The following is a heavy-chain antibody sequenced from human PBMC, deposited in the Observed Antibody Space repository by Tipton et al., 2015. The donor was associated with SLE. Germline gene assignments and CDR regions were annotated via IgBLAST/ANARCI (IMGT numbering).Heavy chain of an antibody. D-gene: IGHD1/OR15-1a*01. CDR1: GFTFSSYA. CDR3: AKDRRGNTPRWSFDL. CDR2: ISGSDGST. Sequence: SLRLSCAASGFTFSSYAMTWVRQAPGKGLEWVSSISGSDGSTYDADSVKGRFRISRDNSKNTPYLQMNSLRVEDTALYYCAKDRRGNTPRWSFDLWGRGTLVTVSS. J-gene: IGHJ2*01. V-gene: IGHV3-23*01.